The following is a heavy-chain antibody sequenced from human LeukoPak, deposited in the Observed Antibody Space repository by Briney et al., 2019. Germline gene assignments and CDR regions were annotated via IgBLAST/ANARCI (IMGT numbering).Heavy chain of an antibody. V-gene: IGHV1-46*01. CDR1: GYTFTSYY. CDR2: INPSGGST. Sequence: ASVKVSCKASGYTFTSYYVHWVRQAPGQGLEWMGIINPSGGSTSYAQKFQGRVTMTRDMSTSTVYMELSSLRSEDTAVYYCARVAAEVVGLPGAIGFGWLRRDYYYMDVWGKGTTVTVSS. CDR3: ARVAAEVVGLPGAIGFGWLRRDYYYMDV. J-gene: IGHJ6*03. D-gene: IGHD2-2*02.